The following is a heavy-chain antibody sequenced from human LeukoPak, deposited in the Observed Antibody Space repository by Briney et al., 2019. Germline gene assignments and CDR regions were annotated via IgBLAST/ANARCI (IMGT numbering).Heavy chain of an antibody. CDR2: IYSGGST. Sequence: GGSLGLSCAASGFTVSSNYMSWVRQAPGKGLEWVSVIYSGGSTYYADSVKGRFTISRDNSKNTLYLQMNSLRAEDTAVYYCARDGGGGNDYWGQGTLVTVSS. CDR1: GFTVSSNY. D-gene: IGHD2-15*01. V-gene: IGHV3-66*02. J-gene: IGHJ4*02. CDR3: ARDGGGGNDY.